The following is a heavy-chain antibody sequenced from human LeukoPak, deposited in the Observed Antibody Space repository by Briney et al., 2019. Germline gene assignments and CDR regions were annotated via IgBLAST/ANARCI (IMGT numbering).Heavy chain of an antibody. CDR2: ISSSSSYI. V-gene: IGHV3-21*01. CDR1: GFTFSSYS. J-gene: IGHJ4*02. Sequence: PGGSLRLSCAASGFTFSSYSMNWVRQAPGKGLEWVSSISSSSSYIYYADSAKGRFTISRDNAKNSLYLQMNSLSAEDTAVYYCARDQDTAMVTFDYWGQGTLVTVSS. D-gene: IGHD5-18*01. CDR3: ARDQDTAMVTFDY.